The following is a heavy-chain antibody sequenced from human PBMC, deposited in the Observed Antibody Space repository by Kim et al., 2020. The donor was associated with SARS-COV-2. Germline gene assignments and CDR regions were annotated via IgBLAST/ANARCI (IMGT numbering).Heavy chain of an antibody. Sequence: NSAQKFQGRVTITADKSTSTAYMELSSLRSEDTAVYYCATSYGSGNWFDPWGQGTLVTVSS. V-gene: IGHV1-69*02. CDR3: ATSYGSGNWFDP. D-gene: IGHD3-10*01. J-gene: IGHJ5*02.